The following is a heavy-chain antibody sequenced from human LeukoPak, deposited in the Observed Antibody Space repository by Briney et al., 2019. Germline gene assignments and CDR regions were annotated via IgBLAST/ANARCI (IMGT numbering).Heavy chain of an antibody. CDR3: VKTTRASIRSAFDI. V-gene: IGHV4-39*01. Sequence: SETLSLTCTVSGGSITTSSYYWGWVRQPPGKGLEWIGCTSHSGTTFYSPSLRSRVSISVDTSNSQFSLKLSSMTATDTAVYYCVKTTRASIRSAFDIWGQGTLVTVSS. CDR2: TSHSGTT. CDR1: GGSITTSSYY. D-gene: IGHD1-7*01. J-gene: IGHJ3*02.